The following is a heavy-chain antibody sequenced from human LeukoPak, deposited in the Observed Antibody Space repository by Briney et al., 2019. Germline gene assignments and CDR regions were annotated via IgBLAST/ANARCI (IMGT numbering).Heavy chain of an antibody. CDR2: VSYDGSNK. CDR1: GFTFRTYA. Sequence: PGGSLRLSCVVSGFTFRTYAMHWVRQAPGKGLEWVAVVSYDGSNKYYADSVQGRFTISRDNSKNTLFVQMSSLRAEDTAVYYCARGEYYSDTSSYFDYWGQGTLVTVSS. V-gene: IGHV3-30-3*01. D-gene: IGHD3-22*01. CDR3: ARGEYYSDTSSYFDY. J-gene: IGHJ4*02.